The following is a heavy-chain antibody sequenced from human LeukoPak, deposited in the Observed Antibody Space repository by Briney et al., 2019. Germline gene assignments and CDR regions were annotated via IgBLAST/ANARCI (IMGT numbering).Heavy chain of an antibody. D-gene: IGHD1-14*01. CDR3: ARVRSINAPDWYMDV. J-gene: IGHJ2*01. Sequence: PSETLSPTCGVSGSAFSTGDYWGWIRQPPGKGLEHLGHGGFTSAASYNGSFKGRLTILADPSRRQFSLRLTRVTAADTGACFCARVRSINAPDWYMDVWG. CDR1: GSAFSTGDY. V-gene: IGHV4-38-2*01. CDR2: GFTSAA.